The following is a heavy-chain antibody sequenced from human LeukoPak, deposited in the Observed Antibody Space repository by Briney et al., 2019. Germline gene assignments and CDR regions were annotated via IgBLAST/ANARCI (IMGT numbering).Heavy chain of an antibody. D-gene: IGHD6-19*01. CDR2: ISYDGSNK. V-gene: IGHV3-30*03. CDR1: GFTFSSYG. Sequence: GGSLRLSCAASGFTFSSYGMHWVRQAPGKGLEWVAVISYDGSNKYYADSVRGRFTISRDNSKNTLYLQMNSLRAEDTAVYYCGQWLVLGENPWGQGTLVTVSS. CDR3: GQWLVLGENP. J-gene: IGHJ5*02.